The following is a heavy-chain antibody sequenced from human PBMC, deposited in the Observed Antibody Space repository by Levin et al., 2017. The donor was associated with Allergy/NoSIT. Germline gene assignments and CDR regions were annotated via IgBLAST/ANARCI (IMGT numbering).Heavy chain of an antibody. CDR3: ANGENYYGSGIFNY. Sequence: SCAVSGFTFSNYAMTWVRQAPGRGLEWVSSISSNGGHPYYADSVKGRFTISRDNSKNTLYLQMNSLRVEDSAVYYCANGENYYGSGIFNYWGQGTLVTVSS. D-gene: IGHD3-10*01. CDR2: ISSNGGHP. J-gene: IGHJ4*02. V-gene: IGHV3-23*01. CDR1: GFTFSNYA.